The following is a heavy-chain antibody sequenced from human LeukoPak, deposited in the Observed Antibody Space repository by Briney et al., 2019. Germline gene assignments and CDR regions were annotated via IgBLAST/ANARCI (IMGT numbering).Heavy chain of an antibody. J-gene: IGHJ5*02. CDR1: GYSISSGYF. V-gene: IGHV4-38-2*02. Sequence: SETLSLTCTVSGYSISSGYFWGWIRQPPGKGLEWIGTIYNSGSTYYNASLESRVTISVDTSKNQFCLKLSSVTAADTAVYYCARAYSSSWYFNWFDPWGQGTLVTVSS. CDR3: ARAYSSSWYFNWFDP. D-gene: IGHD6-13*01. CDR2: IYNSGST.